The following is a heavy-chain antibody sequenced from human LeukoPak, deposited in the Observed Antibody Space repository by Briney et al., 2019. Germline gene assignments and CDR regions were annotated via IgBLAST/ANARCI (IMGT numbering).Heavy chain of an antibody. Sequence: PGGSLRLSCAASGFTFSSYAMSWVRQAPGKGLEWVSAISGSGGSTYYADSVKGRFTISRDNSKHTLYLQMNSLRAEDTAVYYCAKAAGYDYVWGSYRYGDAFDIWGQGTMVTVSS. J-gene: IGHJ3*02. CDR2: ISGSGGST. V-gene: IGHV3-23*01. CDR3: AKAAGYDYVWGSYRYGDAFDI. D-gene: IGHD3-16*02. CDR1: GFTFSSYA.